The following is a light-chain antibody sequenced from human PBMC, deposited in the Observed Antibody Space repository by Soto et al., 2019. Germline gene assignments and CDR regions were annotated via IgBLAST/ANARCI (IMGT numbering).Light chain of an antibody. Sequence: DVQLTQSPSSLSASVGDRVTITCRASQGINNYLAWYQQKPGKVPNLLIYAEFTLQPGVPSGFSGSGSGTDFNLTISSLQPEDVATYYCQKFNSVPTFGGGTKVEI. CDR3: QKFNSVPT. V-gene: IGKV1-27*01. CDR1: QGINNY. J-gene: IGKJ4*01. CDR2: AEF.